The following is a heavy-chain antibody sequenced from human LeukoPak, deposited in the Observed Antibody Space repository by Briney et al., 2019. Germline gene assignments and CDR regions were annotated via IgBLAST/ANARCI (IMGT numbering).Heavy chain of an antibody. D-gene: IGHD1-26*01. CDR2: IYTSGST. Sequence: SETLSFTCTAPGCSISSYYWRWIRQPPGKGWEWIGYIYTSGSTNYNPSLKSRVTISVATSKNQYSLKLSSVTAADTAVYYYARDVGEYYFDYWGQGTLVTVSS. CDR3: ARDVGEYYFDY. V-gene: IGHV4-4*09. CDR1: GCSISSYY. J-gene: IGHJ4*02.